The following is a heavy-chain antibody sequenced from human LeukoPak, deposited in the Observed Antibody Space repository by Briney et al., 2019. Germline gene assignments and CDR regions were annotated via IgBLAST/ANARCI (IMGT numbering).Heavy chain of an antibody. CDR1: GFTFSNYA. CDR3: ARDLSGSYMSDY. J-gene: IGHJ4*02. D-gene: IGHD3-10*01. Sequence: GGSLRLSCAASGFTFSNYAMHWARQAPGKGLEWVAFISHDRSNNCHADSVKGRFTISRDNSKNTLYLQMNSLTDEDTAVYYCARDLSGSYMSDYWGQGTLVTASS. CDR2: ISHDRSNN. V-gene: IGHV3-30-3*01.